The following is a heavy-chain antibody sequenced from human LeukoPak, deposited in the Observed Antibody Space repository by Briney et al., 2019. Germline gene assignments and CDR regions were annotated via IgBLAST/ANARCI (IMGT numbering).Heavy chain of an antibody. V-gene: IGHV3-23*01. CDR3: ASPARTTVTTQPFDF. D-gene: IGHD4-17*01. CDR1: GFTFSSYA. J-gene: IGHJ4*02. CDR2: ISGSGGST. Sequence: AGSLSLSCAASGFTFSSYAKSWVRQAPGKGLEWVSAISGSGGSTYYADSVKGRFTISRDNSKNTLYLQMHSLRAEDTAVYYCASPARTTVTTQPFDFWGQGTLLTVSS.